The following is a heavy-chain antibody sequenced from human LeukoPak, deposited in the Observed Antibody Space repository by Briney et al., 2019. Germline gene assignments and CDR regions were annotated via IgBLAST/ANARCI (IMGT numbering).Heavy chain of an antibody. CDR1: GGTFSSYA. V-gene: IGHV1-69*01. CDR3: ARDQAEYCSSTSCGSYGMDV. Sequence: ASVKVSCKASGGTFSSYAISWARQAPGQGLEWMGGIIPIFGTANYAQKFQGRVTITADESTSTAYMELSSLRSEDTAVYYCARDQAEYCSSTSCGSYGMDVWGQGTTVTVSS. CDR2: IIPIFGTA. D-gene: IGHD2-2*01. J-gene: IGHJ6*02.